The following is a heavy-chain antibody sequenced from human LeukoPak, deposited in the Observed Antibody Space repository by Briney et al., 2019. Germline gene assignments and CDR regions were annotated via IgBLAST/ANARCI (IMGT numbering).Heavy chain of an antibody. D-gene: IGHD2-2*01. Sequence: PGGSLRLSCAASGFTFSSYSMNWVRQAPGKGLEWVSYISSSSSTIYYADSVKGRFTISRDNAKNSLYLQMNSLRAEDTAVYYCARGSNGVDVWGKGTTVTVSS. CDR3: ARGSNGVDV. J-gene: IGHJ6*04. CDR1: GFTFSSYS. CDR2: ISSSSSTI. V-gene: IGHV3-48*01.